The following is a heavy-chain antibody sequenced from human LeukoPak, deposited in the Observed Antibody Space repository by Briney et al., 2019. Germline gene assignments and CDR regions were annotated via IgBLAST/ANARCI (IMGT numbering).Heavy chain of an antibody. D-gene: IGHD3-22*01. CDR2: ISGSGGST. Sequence: GGSLRLSCAASGFTFSSYAMSWVRQAPGKGLEWVSAISGSGGSTYYADSVKGRFTISRDNSKNTLYLQMNSLRAEDTAVYYCARGSLPYYYDSSGYKGYFDYWGQGTLVTVSS. J-gene: IGHJ4*02. CDR1: GFTFSSYA. V-gene: IGHV3-23*01. CDR3: ARGSLPYYYDSSGYKGYFDY.